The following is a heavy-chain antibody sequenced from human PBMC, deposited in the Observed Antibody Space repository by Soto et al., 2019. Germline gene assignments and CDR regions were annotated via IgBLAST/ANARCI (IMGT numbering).Heavy chain of an antibody. J-gene: IGHJ4*02. D-gene: IGHD6-6*01. CDR2: ISYDGSNK. Sequence: QVQLVESGGGVVQPGRSLRLSCAASGFTFSSYAMHWVRQAPGKGLEWVAVISYDGSNKYYADSVKGRFTISRDNSKHPLYLQMNSLRAEDTAVYYCARDRNRPVFDYWGQGTLVTVSS. V-gene: IGHV3-30-3*01. CDR3: ARDRNRPVFDY. CDR1: GFTFSSYA.